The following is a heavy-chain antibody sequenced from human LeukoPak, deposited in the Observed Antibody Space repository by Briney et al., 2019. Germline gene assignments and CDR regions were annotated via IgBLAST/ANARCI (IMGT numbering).Heavy chain of an antibody. CDR1: GFTFSSYG. CDR3: VRRGAGTYDFDY. D-gene: IGHD1-26*01. Sequence: TGGSLRLSCAASGFTFSSYGMHWVRQAPGKGLEWVTVIWTDGSKKYYVDSVKGRCSISRDSSNNILYLQMDSLRVEDTAVYYCVRRGAGTYDFDYWGQGTLVTVST. CDR2: IWTDGSKK. V-gene: IGHV3-33*01. J-gene: IGHJ4*02.